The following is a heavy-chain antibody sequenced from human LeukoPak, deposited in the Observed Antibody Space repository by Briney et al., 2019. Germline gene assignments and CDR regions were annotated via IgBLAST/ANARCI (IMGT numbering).Heavy chain of an antibody. CDR2: ISSYNGNT. CDR1: GYTFTSYG. J-gene: IGHJ6*03. D-gene: IGHD2-15*01. Sequence: ASVKVSCKASGYTFTSYGISWVRQAPGQGLEWMGWISSYNGNTNYAQKLQGRVTMTTDTSTSTAYMELRSLRSDDTAVYYCATRYCSGGSCYSQGHYYYYIDVWGKGTTVTVSS. CDR3: ATRYCSGGSCYSQGHYYYYIDV. V-gene: IGHV1-18*01.